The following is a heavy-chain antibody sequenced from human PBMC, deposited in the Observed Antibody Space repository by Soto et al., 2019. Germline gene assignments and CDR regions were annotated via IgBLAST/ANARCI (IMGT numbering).Heavy chain of an antibody. CDR1: GGTFSSYA. J-gene: IGHJ6*02. CDR2: IIPIFGTA. CDR3: AYIVVVPAAGYYYYYGMDV. V-gene: IGHV1-69*13. D-gene: IGHD2-2*01. Sequence: SVKVSCKASGGTFSSYAISWVRQAPGQGLEWMGGIIPIFGTANYAQKFQGRVTITADESTSTAYMELSSLRSEDTAVYYCAYIVVVPAAGYYYYYGMDVWGQGTTVSVSS.